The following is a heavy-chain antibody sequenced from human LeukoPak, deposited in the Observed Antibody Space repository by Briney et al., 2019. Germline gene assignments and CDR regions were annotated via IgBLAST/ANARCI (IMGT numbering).Heavy chain of an antibody. CDR1: GFTFSAYS. D-gene: IGHD6-19*01. CDR2: IRHDSSDI. CDR3: ARDPGLYSNGWEYYFDS. Sequence: PGGSLRLSCAASGFTFSAYSMNWVRQAPGKGLEWISFIRHDSSDIYDADSVKGRFTISRDNGKNSVYLQMNSLRAEDTAVYYCARDPGLYSNGWEYYFDSWGQGTLVTVSS. V-gene: IGHV3-48*01. J-gene: IGHJ4*02.